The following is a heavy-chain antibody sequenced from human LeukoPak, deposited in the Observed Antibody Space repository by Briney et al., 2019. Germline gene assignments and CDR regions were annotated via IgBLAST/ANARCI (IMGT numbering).Heavy chain of an antibody. CDR3: ARDLGPEGQLENDY. J-gene: IGHJ4*02. Sequence: ASVKVSCKASGYTFTCYYMHWVRQAPGQGLEWMGWINPNSGGTNYAQKFQGRVTMTRDTSISTAYMELSRLRSDDTAVYYCARDLGPEGQLENDYWGQGTLVTVSS. V-gene: IGHV1-2*02. CDR1: GYTFTCYY. D-gene: IGHD1-14*01. CDR2: INPNSGGT.